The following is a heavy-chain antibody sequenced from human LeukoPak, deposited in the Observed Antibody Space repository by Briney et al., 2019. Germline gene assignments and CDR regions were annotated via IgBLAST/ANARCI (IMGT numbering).Heavy chain of an antibody. V-gene: IGHV4-34*01. J-gene: IGHJ4*02. D-gene: IGHD5-12*01. Sequence: SETLSLTCAVYGESFSGYFWTWIRQPPGKGLEWIGEINHSGIINYNPFLKSRVTISVDTSKNQFSLKVTSLTAADTAVYYCARAPGTVAIDYWGQGTLVTVSP. CDR1: GESFSGYF. CDR2: INHSGII. CDR3: ARAPGTVAIDY.